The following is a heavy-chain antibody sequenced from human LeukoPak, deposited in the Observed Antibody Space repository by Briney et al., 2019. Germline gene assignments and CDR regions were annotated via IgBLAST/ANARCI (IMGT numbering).Heavy chain of an antibody. CDR2: IRYDGSNK. V-gene: IGHV3-30*02. J-gene: IGHJ3*02. D-gene: IGHD1-26*01. Sequence: GGSLRLSCAASGFTFTNAWMSWVRQAPGKGLEWVAFIRYDGSNKYYADSVKGRFTISRDNSKNTLYLQMNSLRAEDTAVYYCARDSGTSFDIWGQGTMVTVSS. CDR3: ARDSGTSFDI. CDR1: GFTFTNAW.